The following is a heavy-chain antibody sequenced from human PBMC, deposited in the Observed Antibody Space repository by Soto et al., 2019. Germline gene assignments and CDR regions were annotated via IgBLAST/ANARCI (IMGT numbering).Heavy chain of an antibody. V-gene: IGHV4-30-4*01. J-gene: IGHJ4*02. Sequence: VQLQESGPGLVRPSETLSLTCTVSGGSISSGNFYWSWIRQPPGKGLEWIGYIYFSGSTSYSPSLKSRLTISLNTSNNQFSLKLTSVTPADTAVYYCAHDSHGGNTYFDLWGQGALVTVSS. CDR1: GGSISSGNFY. CDR2: IYFSGST. D-gene: IGHD1-26*01. CDR3: AHDSHGGNTYFDL.